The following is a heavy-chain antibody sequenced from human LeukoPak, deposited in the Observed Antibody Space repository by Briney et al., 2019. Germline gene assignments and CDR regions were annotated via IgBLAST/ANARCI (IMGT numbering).Heavy chain of an antibody. CDR2: IYYSGST. D-gene: IGHD3-22*01. CDR3: ASNYYDSSGSDAFDI. CDR1: GGSISSYY. J-gene: IGHJ3*02. Sequence: SETLSLTCTVSGGSISSYYWSWIRQPPGKGLEWIGYIYYSGSTNYNPSLKSRVTISVDTSKNQFSLKLSSVTAADTAVYYCASNYYDSSGSDAFDIWGQGTMVTVSP. V-gene: IGHV4-59*01.